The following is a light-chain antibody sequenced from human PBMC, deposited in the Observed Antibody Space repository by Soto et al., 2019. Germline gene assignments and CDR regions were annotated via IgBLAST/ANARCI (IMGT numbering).Light chain of an antibody. CDR2: DAS. V-gene: IGKV1-5*01. CDR1: QTISSW. CDR3: QSYNSYLWT. Sequence: KITQAPSTLPASVGDRVTITCRASQTISSWLAWYQQKPGKAPDLLIYDASRLAGGVPSRFSGSESGTEFTLTIGSLEPDDFATYYCQSYNSYLWTFGQGTKVDI. J-gene: IGKJ1*01.